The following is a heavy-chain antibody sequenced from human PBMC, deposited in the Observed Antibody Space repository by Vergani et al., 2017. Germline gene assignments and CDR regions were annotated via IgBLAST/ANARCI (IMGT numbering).Heavy chain of an antibody. CDR2: IKSDGSIT. V-gene: IGHV3-74*02. CDR1: GFTFTNFA. D-gene: IGHD5-12*01. J-gene: IGHJ5*01. CDR3: VRARCSGPYFKSNWLDS. Sequence: EVQLLESGGNLVQPGGSLRLSCAASGFTFTNFAMTWVRQAPGEGLEWVSRIKSDGSITNYADSVKGRFTNSSDNAKNTLYLEMNSLRGDDTAIYYCVRARCSGPYFKSNWLDSWRQGTMVTVSS.